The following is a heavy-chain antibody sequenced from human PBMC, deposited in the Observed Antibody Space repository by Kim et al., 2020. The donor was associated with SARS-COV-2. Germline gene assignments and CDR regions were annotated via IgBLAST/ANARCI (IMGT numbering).Heavy chain of an antibody. Sequence: SETLSLTCTVSGASMRSRGYYWGWIRQPPGKGLEWIGSVYLTGTTYYSPSLKSRVSMSVDLSKNQFSLTLPSVTAADTAVYFCARLASGDSVSSRYTGYFYYMDVWGKGTTVTVSS. CDR3: ARLASGDSVSSRYTGYFYYMDV. CDR2: VYLTGTT. CDR1: GASMRSRGYY. V-gene: IGHV4-39*01. J-gene: IGHJ6*03. D-gene: IGHD3-16*02.